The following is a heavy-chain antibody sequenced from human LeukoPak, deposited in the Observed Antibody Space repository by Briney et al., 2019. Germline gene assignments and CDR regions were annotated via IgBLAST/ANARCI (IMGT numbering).Heavy chain of an antibody. J-gene: IGHJ4*02. D-gene: IGHD1-7*01. V-gene: IGHV3-48*03. CDR1: GFTFSSYE. CDR3: ATGYCITGTNFDY. Sequence: GGTLRLSCAASGFTFSSYELNWVRQAPGKGLEWVSYISSSGSTIYYADSVKGRFTISRDNAKNSLYLQKNRASAQRTAVYYCATGYCITGTNFDYWGQGTLVSVSS. CDR2: ISSSGSTI.